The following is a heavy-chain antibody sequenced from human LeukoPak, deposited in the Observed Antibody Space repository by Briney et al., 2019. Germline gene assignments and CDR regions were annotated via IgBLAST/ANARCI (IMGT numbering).Heavy chain of an antibody. V-gene: IGHV5-10-1*01. CDR2: IDPSDSYT. Sequence: GESLKISCKGSGYSFTSYWISWVRQMPGKGLEWTGRIDPSDSYTNYSPSFQGHVTMSVDESISTAYLQWSSLKASDTAMFYCARRDRYSWYSFDYWGQGTLVTVSS. D-gene: IGHD6-13*01. J-gene: IGHJ4*02. CDR3: ARRDRYSWYSFDY. CDR1: GYSFTSYW.